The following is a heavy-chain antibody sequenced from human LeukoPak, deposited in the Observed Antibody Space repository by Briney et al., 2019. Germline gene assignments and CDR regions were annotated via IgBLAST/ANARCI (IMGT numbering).Heavy chain of an antibody. CDR1: GFTFSSYA. Sequence: PGGSLRLSCAASGFTFSSYAMSWVRQAPGKGLEWVSAISGSGGSTYYADSVKGRFTISRDNAKNSLYLQMNSLRAEDTAVYYCARDRGDADYYDSFDYWGQGTLVTVSS. CDR3: ARDRGDADYYDSFDY. J-gene: IGHJ4*02. CDR2: ISGSGGST. D-gene: IGHD3-22*01. V-gene: IGHV3-23*01.